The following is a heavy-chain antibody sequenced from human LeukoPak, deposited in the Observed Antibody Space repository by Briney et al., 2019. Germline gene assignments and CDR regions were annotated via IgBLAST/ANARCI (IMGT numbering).Heavy chain of an antibody. J-gene: IGHJ4*02. V-gene: IGHV1-18*01. Sequence: NTNYAQKLQGRVTMTTDTSTSTAYMELRSLRSDDTAVYYCARGSKSGLYYDFWSGYSDYWGQGTLVTVSS. D-gene: IGHD3-3*01. CDR3: ARGSKSGLYYDFWSGYSDY. CDR2: NT.